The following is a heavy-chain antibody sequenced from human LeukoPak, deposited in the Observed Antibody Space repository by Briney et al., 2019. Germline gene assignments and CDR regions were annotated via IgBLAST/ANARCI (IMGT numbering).Heavy chain of an antibody. CDR1: GGSISSSSYY. CDR3: ARGMTTVPFLMYYYYGMDV. CDR2: IYYSGST. V-gene: IGHV4-39*07. D-gene: IGHD4-11*01. J-gene: IGHJ6*02. Sequence: SETLSLTCTVSGGSISSSSYYWGWIRRPPGKGLEWIGSIYYSGSTYYNPSLKSRVTISVDTSKNQFSLKLSSVTAADTAVYYCARGMTTVPFLMYYYYGMDVWGQGTTVTVSS.